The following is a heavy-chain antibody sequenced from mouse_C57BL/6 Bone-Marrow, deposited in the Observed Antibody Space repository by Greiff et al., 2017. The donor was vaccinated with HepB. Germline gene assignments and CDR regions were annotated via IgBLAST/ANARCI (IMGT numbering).Heavy chain of an antibody. CDR1: GFTFSSYA. D-gene: IGHD3-3*01. CDR3: ARGGQRGYAMDY. Sequence: DVMLVESGGGLVKPGGSLKLSCAASGFTFSSYAMSWVRQTPEKRLEWVATISDGGSYTYYPDNVKGRFTISRDNAKNNLYLQMSHLKSEDTAMYYCARGGQRGYAMDYWGQGTSVTVSS. J-gene: IGHJ4*01. CDR2: ISDGGSYT. V-gene: IGHV5-4*03.